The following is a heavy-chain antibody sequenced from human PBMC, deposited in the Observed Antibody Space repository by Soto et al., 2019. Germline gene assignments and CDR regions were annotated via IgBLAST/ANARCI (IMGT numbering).Heavy chain of an antibody. Sequence: PSQTLSLTCAISGDSVSSNSAAWNWIRQSPSRGLEWLGRTYYRSKWYNDYAVSVKSRITINPDTSKNQFSLQLNSVTPEDTAVYYCARGRPRVATRDYYYYYGMDVWGQGTTVT. D-gene: IGHD5-12*01. CDR3: ARGRPRVATRDYYYYYGMDV. CDR1: GDSVSSNSAA. J-gene: IGHJ6*02. CDR2: TYYRSKWYN. V-gene: IGHV6-1*01.